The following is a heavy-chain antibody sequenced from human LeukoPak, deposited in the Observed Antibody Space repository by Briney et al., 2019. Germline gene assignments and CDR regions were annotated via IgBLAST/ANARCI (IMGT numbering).Heavy chain of an antibody. V-gene: IGHV4-34*01. D-gene: IGHD6-13*01. CDR2: INYRGST. CDR3: ARYAYSSSWGTWEYYFDY. CDR1: GGSFSGYY. J-gene: IGHJ4*02. Sequence: PSETLSLTCAVYGGSFSGYYWSWIRQSPGKGLEWIGEINYRGSTNYNPSLKRRVTISVDTSKNQFSLKLSSVTAADTAVYYCARYAYSSSWGTWEYYFDYWGQGTLVTVSS.